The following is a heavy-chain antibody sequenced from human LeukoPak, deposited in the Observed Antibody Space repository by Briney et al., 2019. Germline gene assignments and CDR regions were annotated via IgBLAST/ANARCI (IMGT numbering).Heavy chain of an antibody. D-gene: IGHD1-26*01. V-gene: IGHV4-4*02. Sequence: PSETLSLTCAVSGGSISSSNWWSWVRQPPGKGLEWIGRIYTSGSTNYNPSLKSRVTISVDTSKNQFSLKMASLTATDTAVYYCARRPIVGSTGFYFDPWGPGTLVTVSS. CDR1: GGSISSSNW. J-gene: IGHJ5*02. CDR2: IYTSGST. CDR3: ARRPIVGSTGFYFDP.